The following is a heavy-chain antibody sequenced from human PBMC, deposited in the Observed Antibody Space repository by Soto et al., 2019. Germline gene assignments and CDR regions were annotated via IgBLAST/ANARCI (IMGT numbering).Heavy chain of an antibody. D-gene: IGHD6-19*01. CDR1: GGTFSSYA. Sequence: QVQLVQSGAEVKKPGSSVKVSCKASGGTFSSYAISWVRQAPGQGLEWMGGIIPIFGTANYAQKFQGRVTITADESTSTAXXXXXXXXXXXXXXXXXXXXXXXXSGWYVFVDVWGQGTTVTVSS. CDR3: XXXXXXXSGWYVFVDV. V-gene: IGHV1-69*01. J-gene: IGHJ6*02. CDR2: IIPIFGTA.